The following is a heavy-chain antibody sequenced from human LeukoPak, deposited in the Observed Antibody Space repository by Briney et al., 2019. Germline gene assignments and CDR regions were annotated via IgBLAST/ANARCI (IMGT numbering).Heavy chain of an antibody. D-gene: IGHD6-19*01. CDR2: IYPGDSDT. V-gene: IGHV5-51*01. Sequence: PGESLKISCKGSGNSFTSYWIGWARQMPGRGLECMGIIYPGDSDTRYSPSFQGQVTISADKSISTAYLQWSSLKASDTAMYYCARLLGSSGWLAYFDYWGQGTLVTVSS. CDR1: GNSFTSYW. J-gene: IGHJ4*02. CDR3: ARLLGSSGWLAYFDY.